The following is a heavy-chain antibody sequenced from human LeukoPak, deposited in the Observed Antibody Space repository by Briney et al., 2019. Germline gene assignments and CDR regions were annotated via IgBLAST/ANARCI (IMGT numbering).Heavy chain of an antibody. Sequence: PGGSLILSCAASGLTLTNAWRSWVRQAPGKGLEWVAHIKQDGREKFYVSSENGRFTSDRHNDKNSVYKQMDSLRVDDTAVYYCARLTYSSRWFSFWGRGPLVTVSS. CDR2: IKQDGREK. CDR1: GLTLTNAW. CDR3: ARLTYSSRWFSF. D-gene: IGHD6-13*01. V-gene: IGHV3-7*04. J-gene: IGHJ2*01.